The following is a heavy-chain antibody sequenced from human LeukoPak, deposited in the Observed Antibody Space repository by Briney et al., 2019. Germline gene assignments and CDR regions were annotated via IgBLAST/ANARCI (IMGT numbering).Heavy chain of an antibody. V-gene: IGHV3-48*04. Sequence: GGSLRLSCAASGFTFSTYGMNWVRQAPGKGLEWVSATSSSSGSTIYYADSVKGRFTISRDNAKNSLYLQMNSLRAEDTAVYYCASLDSSGWYDDAFDIWGQGTMVTVSS. D-gene: IGHD6-19*01. CDR3: ASLDSSGWYDDAFDI. CDR1: GFTFSTYG. CDR2: SSSSGSTI. J-gene: IGHJ3*02.